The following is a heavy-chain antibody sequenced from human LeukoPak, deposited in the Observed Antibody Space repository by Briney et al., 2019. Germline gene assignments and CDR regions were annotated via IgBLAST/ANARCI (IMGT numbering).Heavy chain of an antibody. CDR2: IYSGGST. V-gene: IGHV3-53*01. Sequence: PGGSLRLSCAASGFTFSNYEMNWVRQAPGKGLEWVSVIYSGGSTYYADSVKGRFTISRDNSKNTLYLQMNSLRAEDTAVYYCAQSGYSYGYLDYWGQGTLVTVSS. CDR1: GFTFSNYE. D-gene: IGHD5-18*01. CDR3: AQSGYSYGYLDY. J-gene: IGHJ4*02.